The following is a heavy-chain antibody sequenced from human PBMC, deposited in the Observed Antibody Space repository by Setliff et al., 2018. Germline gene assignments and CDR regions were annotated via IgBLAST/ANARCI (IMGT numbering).Heavy chain of an antibody. Sequence: KASETLSLTCTVPGASITNINYYWGLIRQPPGKGLEWIGSIFYSGRTFYNPSLKSRVTISVDTSKNQFSLTLSSVTAADTAVYYCARLPNYVWGSPVDYWGQGTLVTVSS. CDR3: ARLPNYVWGSPVDY. CDR1: GASITNINYY. CDR2: IFYSGRT. V-gene: IGHV4-39*01. J-gene: IGHJ4*02. D-gene: IGHD3-16*01.